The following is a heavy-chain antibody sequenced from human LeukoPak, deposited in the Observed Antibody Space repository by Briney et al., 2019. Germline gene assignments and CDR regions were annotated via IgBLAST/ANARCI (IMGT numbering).Heavy chain of an antibody. J-gene: IGHJ5*02. V-gene: IGHV1-2*02. D-gene: IGHD4-17*01. CDR1: GYTFTDYY. CDR2: ISPNSGCT. Sequence: EASVKVSCKASGYTFTDYYIHWVRQAPGQGLEWMGWISPNSGCTNYAQKLQGRLTMTRDTSISTAYMELSRLRSDDTAVYYCAREAVPDYGDYNGFDPWGQGTLVTVSS. CDR3: AREAVPDYGDYNGFDP.